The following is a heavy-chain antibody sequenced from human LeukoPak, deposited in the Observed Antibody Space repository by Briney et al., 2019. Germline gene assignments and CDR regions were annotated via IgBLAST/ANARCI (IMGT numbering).Heavy chain of an antibody. J-gene: IGHJ3*01. D-gene: IGHD2-21*01. Sequence: WFRQTPGKGLEWIASFQCGGGSYYNPSLKSRVTMSGDTTKNQFSLKLTSVTAADTAVYFCCAVVGPAGGRAFGSWGQGTMVTVSS. CDR2: FQCGGGS. V-gene: IGHV4-39*01. CDR3: CAVVGPAGGRAFGS.